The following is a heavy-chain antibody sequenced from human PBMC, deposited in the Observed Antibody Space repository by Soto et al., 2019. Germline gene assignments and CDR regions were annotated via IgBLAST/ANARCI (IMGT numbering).Heavy chain of an antibody. Sequence: QVQLQESGPGLVKPSETLSLTCTVSGGSISSYYWSWIRQPPGKGLAWIGYIYYSGSTNYNPSLKSRVTMSVDTSKNQFSLKLSSVTAADTAVYYCVRVPMVRGILLFDYWGQGTLVTVSS. V-gene: IGHV4-59*01. CDR2: IYYSGST. CDR3: VRVPMVRGILLFDY. D-gene: IGHD3-10*01. CDR1: GGSISSYY. J-gene: IGHJ4*02.